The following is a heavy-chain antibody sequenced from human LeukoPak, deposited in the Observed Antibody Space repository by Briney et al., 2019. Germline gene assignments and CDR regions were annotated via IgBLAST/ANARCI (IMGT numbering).Heavy chain of an antibody. D-gene: IGHD5-12*01. CDR3: ARGGGYAWDY. CDR2: IKQDGSEK. V-gene: IGHV3-7*01. CDR1: GFTFTTYW. J-gene: IGHJ4*02. Sequence: GGSLRLSCATTGFTFTTYWMNWVRQAPGKGLEWVANIKQDGSEKYYVDSVKGRFTISRDNARNSLYLQMNSLRADDTAVYYCARGGGYAWDYWGQGTLVTVSS.